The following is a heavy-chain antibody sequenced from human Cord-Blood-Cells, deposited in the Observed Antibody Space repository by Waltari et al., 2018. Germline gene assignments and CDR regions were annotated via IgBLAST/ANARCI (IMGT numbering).Heavy chain of an antibody. J-gene: IGHJ4*02. CDR3: ARVGY. CDR1: GYTFTGYY. CDR2: INPNSGGT. V-gene: IGHV1-2*02. Sequence: QVQLVQSGAEVKKPGASVKVSCKASGYTFTGYYMHWVRQAPGQGLEWMGWINPNSGGTNYAKKFQGRVTMTRDTSSSTAYMELSRLRSDDTAVYYCARVGYWGQGTLVTVSS.